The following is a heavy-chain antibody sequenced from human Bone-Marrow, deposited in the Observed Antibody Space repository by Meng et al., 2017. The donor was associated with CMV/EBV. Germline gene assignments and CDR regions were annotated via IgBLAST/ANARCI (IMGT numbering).Heavy chain of an antibody. CDR1: GFTFSSYW. CDR2: INSDGSST. D-gene: IGHD2-2*01. V-gene: IGHV3-74*01. J-gene: IGHJ4*02. CDR3: ASRFSTRFDY. Sequence: GECLKISCAASGFTFSSYWMHWVRQAPGKGLVWVSRINSDGSSTSYADSVKGRFTISRDNAKNTLYLQMNSLRAEDTAVYYCASRFSTRFDYWGQGSLVTVSS.